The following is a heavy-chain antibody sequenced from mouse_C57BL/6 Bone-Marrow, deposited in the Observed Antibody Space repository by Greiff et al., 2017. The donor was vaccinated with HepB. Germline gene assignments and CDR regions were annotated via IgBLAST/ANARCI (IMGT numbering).Heavy chain of an antibody. D-gene: IGHD4-1*01. Sequence: EVKLMESGPGLVKPSQSLSLTCSVTGYSITSGYYWNWIRQFPGNKLEWMGYISYDGSNNYNPSLKNRISITRDTSKNQFFLKLNSVTTEDTATYYCARGLGRRSWYFDVWGTGTTVTVSS. V-gene: IGHV3-6*01. J-gene: IGHJ1*03. CDR2: ISYDGSN. CDR3: ARGLGRRSWYFDV. CDR1: GYSITSGYY.